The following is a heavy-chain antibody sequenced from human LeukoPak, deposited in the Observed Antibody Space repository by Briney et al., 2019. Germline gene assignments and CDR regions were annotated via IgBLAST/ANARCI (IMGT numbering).Heavy chain of an antibody. J-gene: IGHJ5*02. Sequence: GGSLRLSCAASGFTFSSYWMSWVRQAPGKGLEWVANIKQDGSEKYYVDPVKGRFTISRDNAKNSLYLQMNSLRAEDTAVYYCATERGVTINWFDPWGQGTLVTVSS. D-gene: IGHD4-17*01. CDR2: IKQDGSEK. CDR1: GFTFSSYW. CDR3: ATERGVTINWFDP. V-gene: IGHV3-7*04.